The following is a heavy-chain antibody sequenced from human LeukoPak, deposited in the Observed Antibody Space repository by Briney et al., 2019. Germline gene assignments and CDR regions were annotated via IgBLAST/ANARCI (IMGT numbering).Heavy chain of an antibody. CDR2: IYYSGST. Sequence: YPSQTLSLTCTVSGGSISSGDYYWCWIRQPPGKGLEWIGYIYYSGSTYYNPSLKSRVTISVDTSKDQFSLKLSSVTAADTAVYYCARALWATTVTHYYYYGMDVWGQGTTVTVSS. CDR1: GGSISSGDYY. CDR3: ARALWATTVTHYYYYGMDV. J-gene: IGHJ6*02. D-gene: IGHD4-11*01. V-gene: IGHV4-30-4*01.